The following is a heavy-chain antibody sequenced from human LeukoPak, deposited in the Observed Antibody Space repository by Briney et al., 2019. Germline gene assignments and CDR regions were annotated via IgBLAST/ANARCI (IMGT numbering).Heavy chain of an antibody. CDR3: AREGDCSGGSCYSEHWFDP. J-gene: IGHJ5*02. Sequence: SETLSLTCTVSGGSISSRSYYWGWIRQPPGKGLEWIGKISDSGSTYYNPSLKSRVTISVDTSKNQFSLKLGSVTAADTAVYYCAREGDCSGGSCYSEHWFDPWGQGTLVTVSS. D-gene: IGHD2-15*01. CDR1: GGSISSRSYY. V-gene: IGHV4-39*07. CDR2: ISDSGST.